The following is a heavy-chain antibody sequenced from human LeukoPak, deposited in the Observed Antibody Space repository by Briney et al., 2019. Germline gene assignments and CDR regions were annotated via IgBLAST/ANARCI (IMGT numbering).Heavy chain of an antibody. CDR1: GGSISSYY. D-gene: IGHD2-2*01. Sequence: SETLSLTCTVSGGSISSYYWSWIRQPPGKGLEWIGYIYYSGSTNYNPSLKSRVTISVDTSKNQFSLKLSSVTAADTAVYYCARLSDIVVVPAATPLFEYWGQGTLVTVSS. V-gene: IGHV4-59*08. CDR3: ARLSDIVVVPAATPLFEY. J-gene: IGHJ4*02. CDR2: IYYSGST.